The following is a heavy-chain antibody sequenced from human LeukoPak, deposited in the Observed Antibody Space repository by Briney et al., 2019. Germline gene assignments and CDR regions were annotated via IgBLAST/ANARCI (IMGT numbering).Heavy chain of an antibody. D-gene: IGHD3-22*01. V-gene: IGHV3-11*01. CDR3: AREAFYDSSYYFDY. J-gene: IGHJ4*02. Sequence: PGGSLRLSCAASGFTVSSNYMSWIRQAPGKGLEWVSCISSGGSTIFYADSVKGRFTISRDNAKNSLFLQMNNLRAEDTAVYYCAREAFYDSSYYFDYWGQGTLVTVSS. CDR1: GFTVSSNY. CDR2: ISSGGSTI.